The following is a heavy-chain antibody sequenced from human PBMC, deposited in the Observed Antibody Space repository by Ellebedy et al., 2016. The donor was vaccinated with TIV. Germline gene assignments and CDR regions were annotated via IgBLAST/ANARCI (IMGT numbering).Heavy chain of an antibody. D-gene: IGHD3-3*01. CDR1: GFTFSRYA. V-gene: IGHV3-30-3*01. CDR3: AKDERYYYFWSGYFHPVPVS. CDR2: ISSNGNNN. J-gene: IGHJ4*02. Sequence: PGGSLRLSCAASGFTFSRYAMHWVRQAPGKGLEWVAVISSNGNNNTSADSVKGRFTISRDNSKNTVFLQMNSLRPEDTAVYYCAKDERYYYFWSGYFHPVPVSWGQGTLVTVSS.